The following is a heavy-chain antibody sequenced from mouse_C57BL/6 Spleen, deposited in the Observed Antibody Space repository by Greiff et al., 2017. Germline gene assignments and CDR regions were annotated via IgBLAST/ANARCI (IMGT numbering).Heavy chain of an antibody. V-gene: IGHV1-59*01. J-gene: IGHJ1*03. CDR2: IDPSDSYT. CDR1: GYTFTSYW. Sequence: LQQSGAELVRPGTSVKLSCKASGYTFTSYWMHWVKQRPGQGLEWIGVIDPSDSYTNYNQKFKGKATLTVDTSSSTAYMPLSSLTSEDSSVYYCARGYYYGSRPWYFDVWGTGTTVTVSS. D-gene: IGHD1-1*01. CDR3: ARGYYYGSRPWYFDV.